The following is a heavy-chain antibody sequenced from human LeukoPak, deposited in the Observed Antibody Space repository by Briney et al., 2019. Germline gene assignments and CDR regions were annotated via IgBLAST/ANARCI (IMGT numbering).Heavy chain of an antibody. Sequence: SETLSLTCTVSGGSITSSSYYWGWIRQPPGKGPEWIGSIYYTGSTNYNPSLKSRVTISVDTSKNQFSLKLTSVTAADTAVYYCARNHYGHPLDYWGQGTLVTVSS. CDR3: ARNHYGHPLDY. CDR2: IYYTGST. D-gene: IGHD4-17*01. CDR1: GGSITSSSYY. J-gene: IGHJ4*02. V-gene: IGHV4-39*07.